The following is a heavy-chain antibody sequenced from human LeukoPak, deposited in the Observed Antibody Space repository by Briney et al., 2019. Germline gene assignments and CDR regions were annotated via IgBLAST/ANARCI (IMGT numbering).Heavy chain of an antibody. CDR2: MNPNSGNT. Sequence: GASVKVSCKASGYTFTSYDINWVRQATGQGLEWMGWMNPNSGNTGYAQKFQGRVTITRDTSASTAYMELSSLRSEDTAVYYCARGTDSSSWYIFDYWGQGTLVTVSS. J-gene: IGHJ4*02. D-gene: IGHD6-13*01. CDR3: ARGTDSSSWYIFDY. V-gene: IGHV1-8*03. CDR1: GYTFTSYD.